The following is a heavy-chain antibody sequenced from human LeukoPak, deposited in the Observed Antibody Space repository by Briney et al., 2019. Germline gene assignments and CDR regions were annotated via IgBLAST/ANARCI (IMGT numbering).Heavy chain of an antibody. D-gene: IGHD6-13*01. J-gene: IGHJ4*02. Sequence: PGGSLRLSCAASGFSFITYSMNWVRQAPGKGLEWVSSISSTSSYINYADSVKGRFTISRDNARNSVYLQMNSLRAEDTAVYYCASGQAGLFGDWGQGTLVTVSS. V-gene: IGHV3-21*01. CDR3: ASGQAGLFGD. CDR1: GFSFITYS. CDR2: ISSTSSYI.